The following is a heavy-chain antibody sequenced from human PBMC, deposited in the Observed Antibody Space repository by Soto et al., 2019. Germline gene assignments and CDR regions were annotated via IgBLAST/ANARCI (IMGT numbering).Heavy chain of an antibody. V-gene: IGHV4-61*01. CDR2: MYYTGVT. D-gene: IGHD3-10*01. Sequence: SETLSPTCSVSGGSVRSGNHFWNCMREGPGRGLEWLGYMYYTGVTNYNPSLKTRVSMSVDTSKDQFSLNLTSLTAAATAVYYCARGGESLGHYGLDVWGQGTTVTVSS. CDR3: ARGGESLGHYGLDV. J-gene: IGHJ6*02. CDR1: GGSVRSGNHF.